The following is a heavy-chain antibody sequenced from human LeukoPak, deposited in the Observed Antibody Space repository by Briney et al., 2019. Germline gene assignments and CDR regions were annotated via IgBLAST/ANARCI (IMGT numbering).Heavy chain of an antibody. CDR3: ARESSGWYDQYFQH. J-gene: IGHJ1*01. Sequence: SETLPLTCTVSGGSISSYYWSWIRQPPGKGLEWIGYIYYSGSTNYNPSLKSRVTISVDTSKNQFSLKLSSVTAADTAVYYCARESSGWYDQYFQHWGQGTLVSVSS. D-gene: IGHD6-19*01. CDR2: IYYSGST. V-gene: IGHV4-59*01. CDR1: GGSISSYY.